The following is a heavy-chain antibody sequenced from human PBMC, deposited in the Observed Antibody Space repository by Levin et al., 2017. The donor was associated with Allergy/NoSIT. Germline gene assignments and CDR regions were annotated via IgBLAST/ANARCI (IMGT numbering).Heavy chain of an antibody. V-gene: IGHV3-33*01. CDR1: GFTFSTYG. D-gene: IGHD6-19*01. Sequence: GESLKISCAASGFTFSTYGVHWVRQPPGKGLEWVAGISYDGSNKYSADSVKGRFSISRDNSKNTLYLQMTSLGADDTAVFYFSRQPPWASSGDQCDDWGQGALVTVSS. CDR2: ISYDGSNK. CDR3: SRQPPWASSGDQCDD. J-gene: IGHJ4*02.